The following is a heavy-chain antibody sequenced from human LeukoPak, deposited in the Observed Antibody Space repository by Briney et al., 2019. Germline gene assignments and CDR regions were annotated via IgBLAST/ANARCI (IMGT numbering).Heavy chain of an antibody. CDR1: GLTFSSYS. V-gene: IGHV3-48*01. CDR3: ARGLHYYDSSGYYYPDAFDI. CDR2: ISSSSSTI. Sequence: QSGGYLRLYCAASGLTFSSYSMNWVRQAPGKGLEWVSYISSSSSTIYYADSVKGRFTISRDNAKNSLYLQVNSLRAEDTAVYYCARGLHYYDSSGYYYPDAFDIWGQGTVVTVSS. J-gene: IGHJ3*02. D-gene: IGHD3-22*01.